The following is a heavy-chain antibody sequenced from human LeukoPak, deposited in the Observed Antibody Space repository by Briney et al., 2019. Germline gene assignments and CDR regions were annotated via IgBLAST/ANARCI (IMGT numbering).Heavy chain of an antibody. D-gene: IGHD3-3*01. Sequence: SVKVSCKASGCTFSSYAISWVRQAPGQGLEWMGGIIPIFGTANYAQKFQGRVTITADESTSTAYMELSSLRSEDTAVYYCARDLAITIFGVVIRTDAFDIWGQGTMVTVSS. V-gene: IGHV1-69*13. CDR2: IIPIFGTA. J-gene: IGHJ3*02. CDR1: GCTFSSYA. CDR3: ARDLAITIFGVVIRTDAFDI.